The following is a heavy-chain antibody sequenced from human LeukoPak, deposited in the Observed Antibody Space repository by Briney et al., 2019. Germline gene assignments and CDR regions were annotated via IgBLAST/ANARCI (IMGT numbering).Heavy chain of an antibody. CDR2: IIPILGIA. CDR1: GGTFSSYA. Sequence: SVKVSCKASGGTFSSYAINWVRQAPGQGLEWMGRIIPILGIANYAQKFQGRVTITADKSTSTAYMELSSLRSEDTAVYYCATPTGYYFDYWGQGTLVTVSS. D-gene: IGHD1-14*01. J-gene: IGHJ4*02. V-gene: IGHV1-69*04. CDR3: ATPTGYYFDY.